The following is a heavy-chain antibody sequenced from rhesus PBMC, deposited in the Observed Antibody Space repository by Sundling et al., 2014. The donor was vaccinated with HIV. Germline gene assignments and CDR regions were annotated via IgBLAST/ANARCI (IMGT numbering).Heavy chain of an antibody. J-gene: IGHJ4*01. D-gene: IGHD6-19*01. CDR2: INPSSGHT. CDR3: AKGHRTDP. V-gene: IGHV1-200*01. Sequence: QVQLVQSGAEVKKPGASVKLSCKASGYTFTSYSINWVRQAPGQGLEWMGWINPSSGHTDYAQKFQGRVTMTRDTSTSTAYMELNSLRSEDTAVYYCAKGHRTDPWGQGVLVTVSS. CDR1: GYTFTSYS.